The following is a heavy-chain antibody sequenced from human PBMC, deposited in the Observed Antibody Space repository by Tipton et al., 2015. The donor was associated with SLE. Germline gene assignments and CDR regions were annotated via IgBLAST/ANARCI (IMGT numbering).Heavy chain of an antibody. J-gene: IGHJ1*01. D-gene: IGHD1-26*01. Sequence: TLSLTCTVSGGSIGSGDYYWSWIRQPPGKGLEWIGYVYYSGSTNFNPSLKSRVTISVDTSKNQFSLKLSSVTAADTAVYYCARVSGSHYWGAEYFQHWGQGTLVTVSS. V-gene: IGHV4-61*08. CDR2: VYYSGST. CDR3: ARVSGSHYWGAEYFQH. CDR1: GGSIGSGDYY.